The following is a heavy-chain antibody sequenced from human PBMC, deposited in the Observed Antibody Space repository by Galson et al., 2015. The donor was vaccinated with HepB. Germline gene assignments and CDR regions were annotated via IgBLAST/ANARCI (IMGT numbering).Heavy chain of an antibody. Sequence: SLRLSCAASGFTVSRIYMSWVRQAPGKGLGWVSVIYSGGTTYYADSVTGRFTISRHNSKHTLYLQMSSLRAEDTAVYYCARDYYGSGSYPYEAFDIWGQGTMVTVSS. CDR2: IYSGGTT. CDR1: GFTVSRIY. D-gene: IGHD3-10*01. CDR3: ARDYYGSGSYPYEAFDI. J-gene: IGHJ3*02. V-gene: IGHV3-53*04.